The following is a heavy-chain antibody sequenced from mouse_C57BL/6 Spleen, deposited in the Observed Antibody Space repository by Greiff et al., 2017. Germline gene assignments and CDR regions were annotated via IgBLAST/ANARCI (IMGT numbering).Heavy chain of an antibody. CDR2: IDPSDSYT. CDR3: ARWGDLRYFPV. V-gene: IGHV1-69*01. J-gene: IGHJ1*03. CDR1: GYTFTSYW. Sequence: QVQLQQPGAELVMPAASVKLSCQASGYTFTSYWMHWVKQRPGHGLEWIGEIDPSDSYTNYNQKFKGKSTLTADKSSRTAYMQLSSLTSEDSAVYYCARWGDLRYFPVWGTANPVPAS.